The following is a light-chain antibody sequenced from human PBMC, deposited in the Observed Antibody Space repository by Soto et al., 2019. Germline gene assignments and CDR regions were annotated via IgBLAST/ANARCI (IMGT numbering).Light chain of an antibody. J-gene: IGKJ5*01. Sequence: EIVLTQSPATLSLSPGERATLSCRASQSVSSYLAWYQQKPGQAPRLLVYGASSRATGIPDRFSGSGSGTDFTLTISRLEPEDFAVYYCQQHGTSPITFGQGTRLGL. CDR3: QQHGTSPIT. V-gene: IGKV3-20*01. CDR1: QSVSSY. CDR2: GAS.